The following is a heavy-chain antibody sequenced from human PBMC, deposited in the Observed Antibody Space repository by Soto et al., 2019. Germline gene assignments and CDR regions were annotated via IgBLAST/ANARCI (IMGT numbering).Heavy chain of an antibody. J-gene: IGHJ6*03. CDR1: GFTLSGYG. CDR2: ISSNGGGT. Sequence: EVQLAESGGGLAQPGGSLRLSCAGSGFTLSGYGMDWVRQAPGKGLEYVSGISSNGGGTYYANSVQGRFTISRDKSKNTVYLQMGSLRPEDMAVYYCARRARPDFYYMDVWGKGTTVTVSS. CDR3: ARRARPDFYYMDV. V-gene: IGHV3-64*01. D-gene: IGHD6-6*01.